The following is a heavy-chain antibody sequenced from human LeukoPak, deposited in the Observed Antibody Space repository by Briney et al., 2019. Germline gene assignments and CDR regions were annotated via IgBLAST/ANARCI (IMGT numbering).Heavy chain of an antibody. D-gene: IGHD3-22*01. Sequence: SQTLSLTCAISGDSVSSNSAAWNWIRRSPSRGLEWLGRTYYRSKWYNDYALSVKSRITINPDTTKNQFSLQLNSVTPEDTAVYYCARSPEAYDSCGCDYWGQGTLVTVSS. CDR3: ARSPEAYDSCGCDY. J-gene: IGHJ4*02. V-gene: IGHV6-1*01. CDR2: TYYRSKWYN. CDR1: GDSVSSNSAA.